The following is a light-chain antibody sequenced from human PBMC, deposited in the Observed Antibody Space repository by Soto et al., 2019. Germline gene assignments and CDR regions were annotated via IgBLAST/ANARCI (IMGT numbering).Light chain of an antibody. CDR3: LLFYSGPAV. CDR1: TGTVTSGRY. J-gene: IGLJ3*02. Sequence: QAVVTQEPSLTVSPGGTVTLTCGCSTGTVTSGRYAYWVQQKPGQAPRTLIWRTTNKHSWTPARFSGSLLGGKAALTLSGAQPDDEADYYCLLFYSGPAVFAGGTKLTVL. CDR2: RTT. V-gene: IGLV7-46*01.